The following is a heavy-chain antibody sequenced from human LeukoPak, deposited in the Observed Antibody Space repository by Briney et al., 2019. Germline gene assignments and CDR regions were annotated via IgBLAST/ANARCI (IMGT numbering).Heavy chain of an antibody. Sequence: GGSLRLSCAASGFTFSSYAMSWVRQAPGKGLEWVSAISGSGGSTYYADSVKGRLTISRDHSKNTLDLLMNSLRVEDTAVYYCAKDREYLGIRGVTPGVDYWGQGTLVIVSS. V-gene: IGHV3-23*01. CDR2: ISGSGGST. J-gene: IGHJ4*02. CDR1: GFTFSSYA. D-gene: IGHD3-10*01. CDR3: AKDREYLGIRGVTPGVDY.